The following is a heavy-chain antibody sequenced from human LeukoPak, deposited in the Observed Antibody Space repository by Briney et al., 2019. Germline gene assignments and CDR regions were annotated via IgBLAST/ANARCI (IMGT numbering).Heavy chain of an antibody. J-gene: IGHJ5*02. V-gene: IGHV4-30-4*07. Sequence: PSETLSLTCAVSGGYICSGGYSWSWIRQPPGKGLEWIGYIYYSGSTYYNPSLKSRVTISVDTSKNQFSLKLSSVTAADTAVYYCARVLGWYSSSPQYNWFDPWGQGTLVTVSS. D-gene: IGHD6-13*01. CDR3: ARVLGWYSSSPQYNWFDP. CDR2: IYYSGST. CDR1: GGYICSGGYS.